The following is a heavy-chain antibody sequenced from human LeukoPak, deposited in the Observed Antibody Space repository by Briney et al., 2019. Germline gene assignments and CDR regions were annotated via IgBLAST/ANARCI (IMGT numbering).Heavy chain of an antibody. Sequence: TGGSLRLSCAASGFTFSSYAMSWVRQAPGKGLEWVSAISGSGGSTYYADSVKGRFTISRDNSKNTLYLQMNSLRAEDTAVYYCAKETRYYDSSGYYLGLYFDYWGQGTLVTVSS. V-gene: IGHV3-23*01. D-gene: IGHD3-22*01. J-gene: IGHJ4*02. CDR2: ISGSGGST. CDR1: GFTFSSYA. CDR3: AKETRYYDSSGYYLGLYFDY.